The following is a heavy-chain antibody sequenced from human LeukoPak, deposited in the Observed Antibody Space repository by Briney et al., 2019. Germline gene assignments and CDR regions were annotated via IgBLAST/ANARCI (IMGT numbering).Heavy chain of an antibody. D-gene: IGHD3-3*01. Sequence: PGGSLRLSCAASGFTFSSYSMNWVRQAPGKGLEWVSYISSSSSTIYYADSVKGRFTISRDNAKNSLYLQMNSLRAEDTAVYYCARDRVRFGVVIPGFDYWGQGTLVTVSS. J-gene: IGHJ4*02. CDR3: ARDRVRFGVVIPGFDY. V-gene: IGHV3-48*01. CDR2: ISSSSSTI. CDR1: GFTFSSYS.